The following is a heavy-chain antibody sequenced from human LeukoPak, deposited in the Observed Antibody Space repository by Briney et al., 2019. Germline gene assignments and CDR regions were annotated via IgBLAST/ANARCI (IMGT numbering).Heavy chain of an antibody. CDR3: ERGKTRKPPHHYYYYYMDV. Sequence: SETLSLTCAVYGGSFSGYYWSWIRQPPGNGLEWIGEINHSGSTNYNPSLKRRVTISVDTSKNKFSLTLSSVTAADTAVYYCERGKTRKPPHHYYYYYMDVWGKGTTVTVSS. V-gene: IGHV4-34*01. CDR1: GGSFSGYY. J-gene: IGHJ6*03. CDR2: INHSGST.